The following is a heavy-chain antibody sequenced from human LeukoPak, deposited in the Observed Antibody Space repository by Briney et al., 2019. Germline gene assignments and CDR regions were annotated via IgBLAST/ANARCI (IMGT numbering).Heavy chain of an antibody. J-gene: IGHJ4*02. V-gene: IGHV1-18*01. Sequence: GASVKVSCKASGYTFTSYGISWVRQAPGQGLEWMGWISAYNGNTNYAQKLQGRVTMTTDTSTSTAYMELRSLRSDDTAVYYCARDRFMVRGVYYFDYWGQGTLVTVSS. CDR1: GYTFTSYG. CDR3: ARDRFMVRGVYYFDY. D-gene: IGHD3-10*01. CDR2: ISAYNGNT.